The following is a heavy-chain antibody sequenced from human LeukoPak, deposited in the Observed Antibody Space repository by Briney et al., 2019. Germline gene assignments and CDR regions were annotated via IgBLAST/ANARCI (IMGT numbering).Heavy chain of an antibody. CDR3: ARDRAVYCSGGSCLNWFDP. CDR2: IKQDGSEK. J-gene: IGHJ5*02. V-gene: IGHV3-7*01. D-gene: IGHD2-15*01. Sequence: GGSLRLSCAASGFTFSSYAMSWVRQAPGKGLEWVANIKQDGSEKYYVDSVKGRFTISRDNAKNSLYLQMNSLRAEDTAVYYCARDRAVYCSGGSCLNWFDPWGQGTLVTVSS. CDR1: GFTFSSYA.